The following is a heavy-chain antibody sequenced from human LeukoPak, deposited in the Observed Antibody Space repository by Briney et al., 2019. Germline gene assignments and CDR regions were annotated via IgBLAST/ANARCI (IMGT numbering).Heavy chain of an antibody. CDR2: IIPIFGTA. CDR3: ARANMVRGVGSFFDRNWFDP. D-gene: IGHD3-10*01. V-gene: IGHV1-69*01. CDR1: GGTFSSHA. J-gene: IGHJ5*02. Sequence: SVKVSCKASGGTFSSHAISWVRQAPGQGLEWMGGIIPIFGTANYAQKFQDRVTIIADESTNTAYMELSRLRSDDTAVYYCARANMVRGVGSFFDRNWFDPWGQGTLVTVSS.